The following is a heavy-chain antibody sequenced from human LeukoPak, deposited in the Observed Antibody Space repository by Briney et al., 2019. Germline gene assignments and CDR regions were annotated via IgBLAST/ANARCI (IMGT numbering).Heavy chain of an antibody. J-gene: IGHJ4*02. D-gene: IGHD3-16*01. CDR3: ASPLTPGGEDPFDY. CDR1: GFTFSSYS. Sequence: PGGSLRLSCAASGFTFSSYSMNWVRQAPGKGLEWVSSISSSSSYIYYADSVKGRFTISRDNAKNSLYLQMNSLRAEDTAVYYCASPLTPGGEDPFDYWGQGTLVTVSS. V-gene: IGHV3-21*01. CDR2: ISSSSSYI.